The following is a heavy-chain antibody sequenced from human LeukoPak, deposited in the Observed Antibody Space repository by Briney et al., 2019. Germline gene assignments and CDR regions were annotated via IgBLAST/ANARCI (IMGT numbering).Heavy chain of an antibody. D-gene: IGHD6-13*01. V-gene: IGHV3-30*18. CDR1: GFTFSSYA. CDR2: ISYDGSNK. J-gene: IGHJ4*02. CDR3: AKGTDPQQLVLFDY. Sequence: GGPLRLSCAASGFTFSSYAMHWVRQAPGQGLEWLAVISYDGSNKYYADSVKGRFTISRDNSKNTLYLQMNSLRAEDTAVYYCAKGTDPQQLVLFDYWGQGTLVTVSS.